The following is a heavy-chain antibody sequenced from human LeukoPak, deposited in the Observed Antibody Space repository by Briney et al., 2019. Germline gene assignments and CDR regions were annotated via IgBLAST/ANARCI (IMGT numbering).Heavy chain of an antibody. V-gene: IGHV3-33*01. CDR3: ARRFGELVDY. CDR1: GFTFSSYG. D-gene: IGHD3-10*01. Sequence: GGSLRLSCAASGFTFSSYGMRWVRQAPGKGLEWVAVIWYDGSNKYYGDSVKGRFTISRDNSKNTLYLQMNSLRAEDTAVYYCARRFGELVDYWGQGTLVTVSS. J-gene: IGHJ4*02. CDR2: IWYDGSNK.